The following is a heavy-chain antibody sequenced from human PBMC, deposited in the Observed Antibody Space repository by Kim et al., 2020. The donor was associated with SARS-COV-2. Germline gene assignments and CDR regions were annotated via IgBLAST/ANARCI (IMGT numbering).Heavy chain of an antibody. CDR2: INPSGGST. Sequence: ASVKVSCKASGYTFTSYYMHWVRQAPGQGLEWMGIINPSGGSTSYAQKFQGRVTMTRDTSTSTVYMELSSLRSEDTAVYYCARGNFDGGLRYFDWLLYTYFDYWGQGTLVTVSS. J-gene: IGHJ4*02. V-gene: IGHV1-46*01. D-gene: IGHD3-9*01. CDR3: ARGNFDGGLRYFDWLLYTYFDY. CDR1: GYTFTSYY.